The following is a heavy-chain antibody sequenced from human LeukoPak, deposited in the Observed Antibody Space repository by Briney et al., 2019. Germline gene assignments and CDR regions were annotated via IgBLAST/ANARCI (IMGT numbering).Heavy chain of an antibody. CDR3: ARGLGGIVVDYYMDV. CDR1: GYTFTGYY. CDR2: INPSGGST. D-gene: IGHD2-15*01. V-gene: IGHV1-46*01. Sequence: ASVKVSCKASGYTFTGYYMHWVRQAPGQGLEWMGIINPSGGSTSYAQKFQGRVTMTRDTSTSTVYMELSSLRSEDTAVYYCARGLGGIVVDYYMDVWGKGTTVTISS. J-gene: IGHJ6*03.